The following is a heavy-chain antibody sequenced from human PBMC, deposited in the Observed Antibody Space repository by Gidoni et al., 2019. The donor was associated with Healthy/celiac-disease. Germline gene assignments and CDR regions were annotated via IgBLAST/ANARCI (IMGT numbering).Heavy chain of an antibody. D-gene: IGHD3-10*01. J-gene: IGHJ3*02. CDR3: ANWALWFGELNAFDI. Sequence: EVQLLVPGGGLVPPGGSLRLSCPASGFTLSSYAMSWVRQAPWKGLGCVSAISSSGGSTYYADSVEGRFTISRDDSKNTLYLQMNSLRAEDTAVYYCANWALWFGELNAFDIWGQGTMVTVSS. CDR2: ISSSGGST. V-gene: IGHV3-23*01. CDR1: GFTLSSYA.